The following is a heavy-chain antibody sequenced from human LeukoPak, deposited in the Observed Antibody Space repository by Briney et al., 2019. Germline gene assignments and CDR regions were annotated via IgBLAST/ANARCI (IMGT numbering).Heavy chain of an antibody. Sequence: PGESLRRSCAASPFTFSIYAMTWVRQAPGKGLEWVSAISGSGGATYYAVSVKGRFTISRDNSKNTLYLQMSSLRAEDTAVYFCAKEGGYYYDSSGYFAYWGQGTLVAVSS. CDR1: PFTFSIYA. V-gene: IGHV3-23*01. CDR3: AKEGGYYYDSSGYFAY. J-gene: IGHJ4*02. D-gene: IGHD3-22*01. CDR2: ISGSGGAT.